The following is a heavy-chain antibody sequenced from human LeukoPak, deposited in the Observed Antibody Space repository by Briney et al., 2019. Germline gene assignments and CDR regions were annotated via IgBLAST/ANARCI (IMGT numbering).Heavy chain of an antibody. D-gene: IGHD1-26*01. CDR1: GYTFSKHW. V-gene: IGHV5-51*01. CDR2: IYPGDSDT. J-gene: IGHJ3*02. CDR3: ASPGSQGWRGAFDI. Sequence: GESLKISCKGSGYTFSKHWIGWVRQMPGKGLGWMGIIYPGDSDTRYRPSFQGQVTISADKSISTAYLQWSSLKASDTAMYYCASPGSQGWRGAFDIWGQGTMVTVSS.